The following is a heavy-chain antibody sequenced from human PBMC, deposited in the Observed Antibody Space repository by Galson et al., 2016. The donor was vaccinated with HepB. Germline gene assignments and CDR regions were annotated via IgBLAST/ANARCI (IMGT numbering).Heavy chain of an antibody. Sequence: CAISGDSVSSNTAAWDWIRQSPSRGLEWLGRTYYRSRWYNDYAESVKGRITVTPDTSKNQFSLHLNSVTPEDTAVYYCARDEKRASYYFDSWGQGTLVTGSS. CDR3: ARDEKRASYYFDS. D-gene: IGHD6-25*01. CDR1: GDSVSSNTAA. V-gene: IGHV6-1*01. J-gene: IGHJ4*02. CDR2: TYYRSRWYN.